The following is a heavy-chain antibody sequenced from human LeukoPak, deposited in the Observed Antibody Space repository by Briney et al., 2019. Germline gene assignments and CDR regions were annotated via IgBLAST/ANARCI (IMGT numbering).Heavy chain of an antibody. V-gene: IGHV1-18*01. CDR3: ARDSYYDNSTYYPYYYYYYVDV. CDR1: GYTFTNYG. J-gene: IGHJ6*03. D-gene: IGHD3-22*01. Sequence: ASVKVSCKASGYTFTNYGISWVRQAPGQGPQWMGWISAYNGNTNYAQKLQGRVTMTTDTSTSTAYMELRSLRSDDTAVYYCARDSYYDNSTYYPYYYYYYVDVWGKGTTVTISS. CDR2: ISAYNGNT.